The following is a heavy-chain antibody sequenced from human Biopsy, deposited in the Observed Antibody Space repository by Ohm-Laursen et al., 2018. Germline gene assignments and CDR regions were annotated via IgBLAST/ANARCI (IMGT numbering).Heavy chain of an antibody. CDR1: GGSISGYY. D-gene: IGHD6-25*01. Sequence: SDTLSLTCGISGGSISGYYWNWIRQSPGKGLEWIGYIWSSGTTDYNPSLQSRVSMSLELSTDQFSLKVDSVTAADTAVYYCAREAAIIDPRTRAFDYWGQGTLVTVSS. CDR3: AREAAIIDPRTRAFDY. CDR2: IWSSGTT. J-gene: IGHJ4*02. V-gene: IGHV4-59*01.